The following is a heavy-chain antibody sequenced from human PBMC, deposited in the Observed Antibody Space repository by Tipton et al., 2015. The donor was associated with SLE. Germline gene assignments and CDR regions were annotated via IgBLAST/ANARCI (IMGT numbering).Heavy chain of an antibody. D-gene: IGHD1-1*01. CDR3: ARGASPPATAGTVWFDP. CDR2: IYTSGST. V-gene: IGHV4-61*02. CDR1: GGSISSGSYY. J-gene: IGHJ5*02. Sequence: TLSLICTVSGGSISSGSYYWSWIRQPAGKGLEWIGRIYTSGSTNYSPSLKGRVTISVDTSKNQFSLKLSSVTAADTAVYYCARGASPPATAGTVWFDPWGQGALVTVSS.